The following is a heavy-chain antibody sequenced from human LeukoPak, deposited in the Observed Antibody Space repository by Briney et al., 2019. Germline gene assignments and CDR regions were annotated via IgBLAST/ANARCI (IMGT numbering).Heavy chain of an antibody. D-gene: IGHD1-26*01. Sequence: SETLSLTCTVSGGSISSGNYYWGWIRQPPGKGLEWIGNIYYSGSTYYNPSLKSRVTISVDTSKNQFSLKLSSVTAADTAVYYCARLSGSYYFDYWGQGTLVTVSS. CDR1: GGSISSGNYY. CDR3: ARLSGSYYFDY. V-gene: IGHV4-39*07. CDR2: IYYSGST. J-gene: IGHJ4*02.